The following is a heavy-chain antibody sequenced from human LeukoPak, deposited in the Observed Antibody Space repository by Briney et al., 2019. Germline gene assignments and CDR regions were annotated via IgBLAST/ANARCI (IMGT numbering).Heavy chain of an antibody. V-gene: IGHV1-18*01. CDR2: ISAYNGNT. D-gene: IGHD5-24*01. J-gene: IGHJ4*02. CDR1: GYTFTSYG. CDR3: ARCGDGYNYVGIDY. Sequence: ASVKVSCKASGYTFTSYGISWVRHAPGQGLEWRGWISAYNGNTNYAQKLQGRVTMTTDTSTSTAYMELRSLRSDATAVYYCARCGDGYNYVGIDYWGQGTLVTVSS.